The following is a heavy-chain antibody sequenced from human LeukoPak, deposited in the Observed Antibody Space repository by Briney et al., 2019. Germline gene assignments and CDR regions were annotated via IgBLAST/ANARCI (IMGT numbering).Heavy chain of an antibody. CDR1: EFTFRSYS. J-gene: IGHJ4*02. CDR2: ISSNCGYI. D-gene: IGHD3-22*01. Sequence: PGGSLRLSCAGSEFTFRSYSMSWVRQPPGKGLEWVSSISSNCGYIYYADSVKGRFTISRDNARDSVYLQMKSLRAEDTAVYYCASAGPNYDSSGYVYWGQGTPVTVSS. CDR3: ASAGPNYDSSGYVY. V-gene: IGHV3-21*01.